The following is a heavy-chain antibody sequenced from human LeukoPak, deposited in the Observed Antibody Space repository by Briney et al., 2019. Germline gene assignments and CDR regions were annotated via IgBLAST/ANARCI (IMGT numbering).Heavy chain of an antibody. CDR3: ARDRGYYYDSSGSIDY. CDR1: GGSISSGGYY. CDR2: IYYSGST. D-gene: IGHD3-22*01. J-gene: IGHJ4*02. V-gene: IGHV4-31*03. Sequence: SETLSLTCTVSGGSISSGGYYWSWIRQHPGKGLECIGYIYYSGSTYYNPSLKSRVTISVDTSKNQFSLKLSSVTAADTAVYYCARDRGYYYDSSGSIDYWGQGTLVTVSS.